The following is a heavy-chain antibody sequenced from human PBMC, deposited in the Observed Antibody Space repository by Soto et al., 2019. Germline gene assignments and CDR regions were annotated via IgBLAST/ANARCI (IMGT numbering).Heavy chain of an antibody. D-gene: IGHD3-3*01. CDR1: GYTFTNYA. CDR2: INGDNGNT. Sequence: QVQLVQSGAEVKKPGASVKVSCKASGYTFTNYALHWVRQAPGQRLEWMGWINGDNGNTKYSQKFQGRVTITRDTSASTAYMGLSRLRSEDTAVYYCARWYDFWGGYYTTAAFEIWGQGTMVTVSS. V-gene: IGHV1-3*01. J-gene: IGHJ3*02. CDR3: ARWYDFWGGYYTTAAFEI.